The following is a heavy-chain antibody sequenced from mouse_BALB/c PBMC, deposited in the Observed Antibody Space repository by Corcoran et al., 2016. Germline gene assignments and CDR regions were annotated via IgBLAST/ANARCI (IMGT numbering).Heavy chain of an antibody. CDR3: ARPLYGYEGFAY. J-gene: IGHJ3*01. CDR1: GYTFTDYV. D-gene: IGHD2-2*01. V-gene: IGHV1-81*01. Sequence: QVQRQQPGPELVKPGASVKMSCKVSGYTFTDYVISWVKQRTGQGLEWSGEIYPGSGSTYYNEKFKGKATLTADKSYNTAYMQLSSLTSEDSAVYFCARPLYGYEGFAYWGQGTLVTVSA. CDR2: IYPGSGST.